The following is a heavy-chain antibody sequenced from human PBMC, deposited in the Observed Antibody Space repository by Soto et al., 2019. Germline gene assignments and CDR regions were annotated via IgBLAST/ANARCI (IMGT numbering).Heavy chain of an antibody. J-gene: IGHJ6*02. CDR2: IIPIIGTA. CDR1: GGTFSNYA. Sequence: QVQLVQSGADVKKPGSSVKVSCKASGGTFSNYAINWVRQAPGQGLEWMGGIIPIIGTAKYAQKFQGRATITADAPTSTVYTKLSSLRPEGTAVYYCANDSRYSSPYYSGLDVWGQGTTVSVSS. CDR3: ANDSRYSSPYYSGLDV. V-gene: IGHV1-69*12. D-gene: IGHD6-13*01.